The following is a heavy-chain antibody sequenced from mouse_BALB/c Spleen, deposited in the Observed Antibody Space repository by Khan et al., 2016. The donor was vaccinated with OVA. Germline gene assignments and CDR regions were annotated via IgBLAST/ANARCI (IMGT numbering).Heavy chain of an antibody. V-gene: IGHV1S81*02. CDR1: GYTFTNYW. CDR2: TNPTNGRT. CDR3: ARIKNIVATYFDY. D-gene: IGHD1-1*01. J-gene: IGHJ2*01. Sequence: QVQLQQSGAELVKAGASVKMSCKASGYTFTNYWMHWVKQRLGQGLEWFAETNPTNGRTYYNEKFKSKATLTVDKSSSTAYMLLSGPTFDDSAFYYCARIKNIVATYFDYWGQGTTLTVSS.